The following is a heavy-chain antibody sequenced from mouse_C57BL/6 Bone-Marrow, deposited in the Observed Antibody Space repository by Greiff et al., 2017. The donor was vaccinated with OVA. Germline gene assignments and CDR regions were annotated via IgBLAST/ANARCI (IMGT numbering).Heavy chain of an antibody. D-gene: IGHD1-2*01. J-gene: IGHJ3*01. Sequence: EVKLVESGAELVRPGASVKLSCTASGFNIKDDYMHWVKQRPEQGLEWIGWIDPENGDTEYASKFQGKATITADTSSNTAYLQLSSLTSEDTAVYYCTSYSSWCAYWGQGTLVTVSA. V-gene: IGHV14-4*01. CDR2: IDPENGDT. CDR1: GFNIKDDY. CDR3: TSYSSWCAY.